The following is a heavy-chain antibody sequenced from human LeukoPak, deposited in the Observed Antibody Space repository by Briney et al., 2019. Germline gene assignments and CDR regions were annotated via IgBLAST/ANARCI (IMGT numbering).Heavy chain of an antibody. V-gene: IGHV1-3*01. J-gene: IGHJ5*02. D-gene: IGHD2-2*01. CDR1: GYTFTSYA. Sequence: GASVKVSCKASGYTFTSYAMHWVRQAPGQRLEWMGWINAGNGNTKYSQKFQGRVTITRDTSASTAYMELSSLRSEDTAVYYCARGGYCSSTSCTTNWFDPWGQGTLVTVSS. CDR2: INAGNGNT. CDR3: ARGGYCSSTSCTTNWFDP.